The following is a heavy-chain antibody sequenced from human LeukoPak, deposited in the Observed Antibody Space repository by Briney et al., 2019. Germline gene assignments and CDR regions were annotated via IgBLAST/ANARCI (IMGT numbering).Heavy chain of an antibody. CDR1: GFTFSSFS. J-gene: IGHJ4*02. CDR2: INSIGDYI. D-gene: IGHD3-16*02. Sequence: PGGSLRLSCAASGFTFSSFSMNWVRQAPGKGLEWLACINSIGDYIYYADSVKGRFTISRDNAKNSLYLQMHSLRAEDTAVYYCARDWWELSSYFDYWGQGTLVTVSS. CDR3: ARDWWELSSYFDY. V-gene: IGHV3-21*03.